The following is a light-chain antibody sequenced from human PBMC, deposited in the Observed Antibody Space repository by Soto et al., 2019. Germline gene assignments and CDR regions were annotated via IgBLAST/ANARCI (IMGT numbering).Light chain of an antibody. Sequence: QSVLTQPASVSGSPGQSITISCTGTSSDVGSYNLVSWYQLHPGKAPQLMLYEGTKRPSGVSNRFSGSKSGNTASLTISGLRAEDDADYYCCSSAGSGTFVIFGGGTKLTVL. CDR1: SSDVGSYNL. CDR3: CSSAGSGTFVI. J-gene: IGLJ2*01. CDR2: EGT. V-gene: IGLV2-23*03.